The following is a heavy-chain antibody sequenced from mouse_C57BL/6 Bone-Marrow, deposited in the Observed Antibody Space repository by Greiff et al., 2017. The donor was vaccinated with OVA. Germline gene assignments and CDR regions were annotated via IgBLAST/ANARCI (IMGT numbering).Heavy chain of an antibody. CDR1: GYTFTSYW. V-gene: IGHV1-7*01. Sequence: QVQLKQSGAELAKPGASVKLSCKASGYTFTSYWMHWVKQRPGQGLEWIGYITPSSGYTKYNQKFKDKATLTADKSSSTAYMQLSSLTYEDSAVYYCSRRTYFDYWGQGTTLTVSS. CDR3: SRRTYFDY. J-gene: IGHJ2*01. CDR2: ITPSSGYT.